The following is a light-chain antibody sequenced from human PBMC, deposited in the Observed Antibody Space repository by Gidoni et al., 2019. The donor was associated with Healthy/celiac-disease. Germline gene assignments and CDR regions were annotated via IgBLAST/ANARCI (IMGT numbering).Light chain of an antibody. CDR2: GAS. CDR1: QSVSSSY. CDR3: QKYGSSPIT. J-gene: IGKJ5*01. Sequence: EIVLTQSPGTLSLSPGERATLSCRASQSVSSSYLAWYQQKPGQAPRLLIYGASSRATGIPDRFSGSGSGTDFTLTISRLEPEDFAVYYCQKYGSSPITFGQXTRREIK. V-gene: IGKV3-20*01.